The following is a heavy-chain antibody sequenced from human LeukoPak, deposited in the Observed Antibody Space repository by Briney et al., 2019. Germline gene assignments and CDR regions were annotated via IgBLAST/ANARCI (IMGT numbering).Heavy chain of an antibody. CDR3: ARFDDSSGYYYSFADY. J-gene: IGHJ4*02. Sequence: SETLSLTCTVSGGSISSSSYYWGWIRQPPGTGLEWIGSIYYSGSTYYNPSLKSRVTISVDTSKNQFSLKLSSVTAADTAVYYCARFDDSSGYYYSFADYWGQGTLVTVSS. V-gene: IGHV4-39*01. D-gene: IGHD3-22*01. CDR2: IYYSGST. CDR1: GGSISSSSYY.